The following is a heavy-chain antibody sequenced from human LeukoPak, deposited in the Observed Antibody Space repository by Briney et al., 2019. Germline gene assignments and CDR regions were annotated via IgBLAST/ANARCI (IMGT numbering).Heavy chain of an antibody. CDR3: ARNLPLGVYLPDAFDI. CDR2: IYYSGST. J-gene: IGHJ3*02. V-gene: IGHV4-30-4*07. D-gene: IGHD3-10*01. Sequence: SETLSLTCAVSGGSISSGGYSWSWIRQPPGKGLEWIGYIYYSGSTYYNPSLKSRVTISVDTSKNQFSLKLSSVTAADTAVYYCARNLPLGVYLPDAFDIWGQGTMVTVSS. CDR1: GGSISSGGYS.